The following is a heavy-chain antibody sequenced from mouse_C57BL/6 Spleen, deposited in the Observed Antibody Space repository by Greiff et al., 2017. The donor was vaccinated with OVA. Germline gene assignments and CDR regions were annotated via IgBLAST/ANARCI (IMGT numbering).Heavy chain of an antibody. CDR3: ARSSYYYGSSYWYFDV. CDR1: GYAFSSYW. J-gene: IGHJ1*03. V-gene: IGHV1-80*01. D-gene: IGHD1-1*01. CDR2: IYPGDGDT. Sequence: ESGAELVKPGASVKISCKASGYAFSSYWMNWVKQRPGKGLEWIGQIYPGDGDTNYNGKFKGKATLTADKSSSTAYMQLSSLTSEDSAVYFCARSSYYYGSSYWYFDVWGTGTTVTVSS.